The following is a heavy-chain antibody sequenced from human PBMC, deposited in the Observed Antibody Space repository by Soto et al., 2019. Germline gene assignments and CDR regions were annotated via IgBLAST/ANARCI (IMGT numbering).Heavy chain of an antibody. CDR3: ATRASAYCSGGSCYFWYFDL. V-gene: IGHV3-11*06. Sequence: QMQLVESGGGLVKPGGSLRLSCAASGFTFSDYYMSWIRQAPGKGLEWVSYISSSSSYTNYADSVKGRFTSSRDNHKNSLYLQMNSPRAEDTAVYYCATRASAYCSGGSCYFWYFDLWGRGTLVTVSS. CDR1: GFTFSDYY. D-gene: IGHD2-15*01. CDR2: ISSSSSYT. J-gene: IGHJ2*01.